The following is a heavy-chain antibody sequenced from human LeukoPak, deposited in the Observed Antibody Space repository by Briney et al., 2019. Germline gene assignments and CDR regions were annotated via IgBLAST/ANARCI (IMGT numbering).Heavy chain of an antibody. CDR3: ASTRSFDFDY. J-gene: IGHJ4*02. Sequence: SGGSLRLSCAASGFTFSSHGMHWVRQAPGKGLEWVAVISFDGGNKYYADSVKGRFTISRDNSKNTLYLQLNSLRAEDTAVYYCASTRSFDFDYWGQGTLVTVSS. V-gene: IGHV3-30*03. CDR1: GFTFSSHG. D-gene: IGHD2-2*01. CDR2: ISFDGGNK.